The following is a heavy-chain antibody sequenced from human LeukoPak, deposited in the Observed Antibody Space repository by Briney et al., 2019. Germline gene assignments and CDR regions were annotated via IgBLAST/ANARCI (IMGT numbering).Heavy chain of an antibody. D-gene: IGHD5-12*01. CDR2: IYTSGST. CDR1: GGSISSNY. J-gene: IGHJ4*02. Sequence: PSETLSLTCSVSGGSISSNYWSWLRQPAGKGLEWIGRIYTSGSTNYNPSLKSRVTISVDTSKNQFSLKVSSVTAADTAVYYCARSSGYGGFDYWGQGTLVTVSS. V-gene: IGHV4-4*07. CDR3: ARSSGYGGFDY.